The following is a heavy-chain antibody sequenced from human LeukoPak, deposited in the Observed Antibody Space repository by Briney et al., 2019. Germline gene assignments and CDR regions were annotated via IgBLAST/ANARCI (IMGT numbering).Heavy chain of an antibody. CDR3: AKETSASRGFDY. D-gene: IGHD1-26*01. Sequence: GGSLRLSCAASGFTFDDYTMHWVRQAPGKGLEWVSLISWDGGSTYYADSVKGRFTISRDNSKNSLYLQMNSLRTEDTALYYCAKETSASRGFDYWGQRTLVTVSS. CDR1: GFTFDDYT. CDR2: ISWDGGST. V-gene: IGHV3-43*01. J-gene: IGHJ4*02.